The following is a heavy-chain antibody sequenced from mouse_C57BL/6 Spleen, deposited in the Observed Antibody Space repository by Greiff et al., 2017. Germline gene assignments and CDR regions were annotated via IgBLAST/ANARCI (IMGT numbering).Heavy chain of an antibody. CDR1: GFNIKDDY. Sequence: VQLQQSGAELVRPGASVKLSCTASGFNIKDDYMHWVKQRPEQGLEWIGWIDPENGDTEYASKFQGKATITADTSSNTAYLQLSSLTSEDTAVYYCTTYGSSTWFAYWGQVTLVTVSA. CDR2: IDPENGDT. D-gene: IGHD1-1*01. J-gene: IGHJ3*01. CDR3: TTYGSSTWFAY. V-gene: IGHV14-4*01.